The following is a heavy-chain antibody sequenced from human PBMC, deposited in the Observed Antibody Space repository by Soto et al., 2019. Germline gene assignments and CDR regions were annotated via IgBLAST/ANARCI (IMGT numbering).Heavy chain of an antibody. D-gene: IGHD1-1*01. V-gene: IGHV2-5*02. CDR1: GFSLSTSGVG. CDR3: AHSPWTGTKDYVDY. CDR2: IYWDDDR. Sequence: QITLKESTPTLVKPTQTLTLTCTFSGFSLSTSGVGVGWIRQPPGKALEWLALIYWDDDRRYSPSLKSRLTIPKDTSKHQVVLTMPTLDPVDTATYYCAHSPWTGTKDYVDYWGQGTLVTVSS. J-gene: IGHJ4*02.